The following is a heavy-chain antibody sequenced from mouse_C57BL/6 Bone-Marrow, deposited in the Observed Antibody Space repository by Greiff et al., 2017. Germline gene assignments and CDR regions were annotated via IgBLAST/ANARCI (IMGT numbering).Heavy chain of an antibody. J-gene: IGHJ3*01. Sequence: EVQLQQSGPVLVKPGASVKMSCKASGYTFTDYYMNWVKQSHGKSLEWIGVINPYNGGTSYNQKFKGKATLTVDKSSSTAYMELTSLPSEDSAVYYCARWSYYEAWFAYWGQGTLVTVSA. CDR3: ARWSYYEAWFAY. V-gene: IGHV1-19*01. CDR1: GYTFTDYY. CDR2: INPYNGGT. D-gene: IGHD1-1*01.